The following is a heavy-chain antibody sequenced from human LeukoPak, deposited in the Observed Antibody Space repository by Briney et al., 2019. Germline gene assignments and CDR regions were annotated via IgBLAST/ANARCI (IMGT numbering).Heavy chain of an antibody. D-gene: IGHD3-10*01. CDR3: AKDLAGTGSAFDI. Sequence: GGSLRLSCAASGFIFTCCGMHWVRQAPGKGLEWVAFIRYDGSNKYYADSVKGRFTISRDNSKNTLYLQMNSLRAEDTAVYYCAKDLAGTGSAFDIWGQGTMVTVSS. J-gene: IGHJ3*02. CDR1: GFIFTCCG. V-gene: IGHV3-30*02. CDR2: IRYDGSNK.